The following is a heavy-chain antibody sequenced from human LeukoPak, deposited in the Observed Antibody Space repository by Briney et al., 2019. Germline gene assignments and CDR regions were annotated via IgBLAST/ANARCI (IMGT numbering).Heavy chain of an antibody. CDR1: GGSFSGYY. J-gene: IGHJ5*02. CDR3: ARGGVAGWFDP. Sequence: SSETLSLTCAVYGGSFSGYYWSWIRQPPGKGLEWIGEINHSGSTNYNPSLKSRVTISVDTSKNQFSLKLSSVTAADTAVYYCARGGVAGWFDPWGQGTLVTVSS. CDR2: INHSGST. V-gene: IGHV4-34*01.